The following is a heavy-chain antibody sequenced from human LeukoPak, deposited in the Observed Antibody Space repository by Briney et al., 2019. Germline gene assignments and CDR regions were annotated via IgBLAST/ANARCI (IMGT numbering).Heavy chain of an antibody. CDR3: ARRYYYGSGSYHWYFDL. CDR1: GGSFSGYY. CDR2: INHSGST. D-gene: IGHD3-10*01. J-gene: IGHJ2*01. Sequence: SETLSLTCAVYGGSFSGYYWSWIRQPPGKGLEWIGEINHSGSTNYNPSLKSRVTISVDTSKNQFSLKLSSVTAADTAVYYCARRYYYGSGSYHWYFDLWGRGTLVTVSS. V-gene: IGHV4-34*01.